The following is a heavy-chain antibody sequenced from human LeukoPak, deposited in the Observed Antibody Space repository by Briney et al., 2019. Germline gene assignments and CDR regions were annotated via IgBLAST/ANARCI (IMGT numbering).Heavy chain of an antibody. D-gene: IGHD7-27*01. CDR2: IIPIFGTA. J-gene: IGHJ4*02. V-gene: IGHV1-69*13. Sequence: SVKVSCKASGYTFTSYYMHWVRQAPGQGLEWMGGIIPIFGTANYAQKFQGRVTITADESTSTAYMELSSLRSEDTAVYYCVRTPPNWGADFWGQGTLVTVSS. CDR3: VRTPPNWGADF. CDR1: GYTFTSYY.